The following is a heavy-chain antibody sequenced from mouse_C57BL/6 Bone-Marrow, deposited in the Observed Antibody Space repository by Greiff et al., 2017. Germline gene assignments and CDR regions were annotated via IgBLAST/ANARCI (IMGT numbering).Heavy chain of an antibody. J-gene: IGHJ2*01. Sequence: EVMLVESGPVLVKPGASLKISCTASGYTFTDYYMNWVRQTPGKSLEWIGVINPYNGATCYTHTFKGQVTFTVDKYTSTAYMELNSLTSEDSAVYCCARSYYGLDYWGQGTTLTVSS. V-gene: IGHV1-19*01. CDR3: ARSYYGLDY. CDR2: INPYNGAT. D-gene: IGHD1-1*01. CDR1: GYTFTDYY.